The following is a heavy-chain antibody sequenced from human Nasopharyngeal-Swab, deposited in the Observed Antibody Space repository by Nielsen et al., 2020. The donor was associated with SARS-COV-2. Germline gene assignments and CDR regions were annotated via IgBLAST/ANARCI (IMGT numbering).Heavy chain of an antibody. Sequence: GGSLRLSCAASGFTFSSYAMHWVRQAPGKGLEWVAVISYDGSNKYYADSVKGRFTISRDNSKNTLYLQMNSLRAEDTAVYYCARDPDYGDFPGIDYWGQGTLVTVSS. J-gene: IGHJ4*02. CDR1: GFTFSSYA. V-gene: IGHV3-30-3*01. D-gene: IGHD4-17*01. CDR2: ISYDGSNK. CDR3: ARDPDYGDFPGIDY.